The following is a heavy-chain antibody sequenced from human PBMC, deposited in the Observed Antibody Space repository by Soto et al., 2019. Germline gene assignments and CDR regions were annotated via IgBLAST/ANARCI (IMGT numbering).Heavy chain of an antibody. CDR3: EKLEFGSGWYRSYYYYGMDV. Sequence: PGGSLRLSCAASGFIFSTYGMHWVRQAPGKGLEWVSAISGSGGSTYYADSVKGRFTISRDNSKNTLYLQMNSLRAEDTAVYYCEKLEFGSGWYRSYYYYGMDVWGQGTTVTVSS. J-gene: IGHJ6*02. CDR2: ISGSGGST. D-gene: IGHD6-19*01. V-gene: IGHV3-23*01. CDR1: GFIFSTYG.